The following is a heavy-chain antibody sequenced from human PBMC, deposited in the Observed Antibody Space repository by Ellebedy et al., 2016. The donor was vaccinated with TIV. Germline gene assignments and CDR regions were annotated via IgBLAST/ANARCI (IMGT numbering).Heavy chain of an antibody. CDR3: AKDFLVGAFRVPCDY. V-gene: IGHV3-30*18. D-gene: IGHD1-26*01. CDR1: GFTFSSYG. CDR2: ISYDGSNE. J-gene: IGHJ4*02. Sequence: PGGSLRLSCAASGFTFSSYGMHWVRQAPGKGLEWVAVISYDGSNEYYADSVKGRFTISRDNSKDTLYLQMNSLRAEDTAVYYCAKDFLVGAFRVPCDYWGQGTLVTVSS.